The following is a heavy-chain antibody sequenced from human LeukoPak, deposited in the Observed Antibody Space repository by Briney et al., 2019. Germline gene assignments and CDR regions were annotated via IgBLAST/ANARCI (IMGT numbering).Heavy chain of an antibody. V-gene: IGHV3-7*01. CDR1: GFTFSSNW. J-gene: IGHJ6*02. CDR3: GYDMDV. Sequence: GGSLRLSCAASGFTFSSNWMSWVRQAPGKGLEWVANINQDGSEKHYVDSVKGRFTISRDNAKNSLYLQMNSLRAEDTAVYYCGYDMDVWGQGTTVTVAS. CDR2: INQDGSEK.